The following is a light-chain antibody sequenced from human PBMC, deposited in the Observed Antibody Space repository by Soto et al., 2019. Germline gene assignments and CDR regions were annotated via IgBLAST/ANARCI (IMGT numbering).Light chain of an antibody. Sequence: ELVLTQSPDTLSLSPGEGATLSCRASQSVGNSFAWYQQKAGQAPRLLIYDASKRATGVPARFSGSGSGTDFTLTISSPAPEDFAVYSCQQRRNWPLTFGGGTNIEIE. CDR1: QSVGNS. CDR3: QQRRNWPLT. J-gene: IGKJ4*01. CDR2: DAS. V-gene: IGKV3-11*01.